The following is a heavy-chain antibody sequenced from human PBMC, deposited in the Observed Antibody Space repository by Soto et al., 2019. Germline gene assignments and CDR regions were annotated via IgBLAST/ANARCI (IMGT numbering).Heavy chain of an antibody. CDR1: GVSISSGDYY. CDR2: IYYSGST. V-gene: IGHV4-31*03. CDR3: ARAFPLAVVRGVIRSYFDY. Sequence: SETLSLTCTVSGVSISSGDYYWSWIRQHPGKGLEWIGYIYYSGSTYYNPSLKSRFTISVDTSKNQFSLKVTSVTAADTAVYYCARAFPLAVVRGVIRSYFDYWGQGTLVTVS. J-gene: IGHJ4*02. D-gene: IGHD3-10*01.